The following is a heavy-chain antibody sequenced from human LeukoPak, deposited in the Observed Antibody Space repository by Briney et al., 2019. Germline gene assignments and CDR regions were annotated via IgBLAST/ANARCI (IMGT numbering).Heavy chain of an antibody. D-gene: IGHD6-19*01. CDR1: GLTFSRYW. J-gene: IGHJ4*02. CDR2: INNEGSST. Sequence: GSLRLSCAASGLTFSRYWMHWVRQAPGKGLVWVSRINNEGSSTTYADSVKGRFTISRDTAKNTLFLQMNSLRDEDTAVYYCRAVAGPDDFWGQGTLVSVSS. CDR3: RAVAGPDDF. V-gene: IGHV3-74*01.